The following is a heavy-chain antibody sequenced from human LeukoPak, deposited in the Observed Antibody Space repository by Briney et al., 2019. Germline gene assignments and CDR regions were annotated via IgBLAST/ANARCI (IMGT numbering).Heavy chain of an antibody. J-gene: IGHJ4*02. D-gene: IGHD3-22*01. Sequence: SETLSLTCTVSGASISSYYWSWIRQPAGKGLEWIGRIYTSGSTNYNPSLKSRVTMSVDTSKNQFSLKLTSVTAADTAVYYCARQNYYDSSGYVDYWGQGTLVTVSS. CDR3: ARQNYYDSSGYVDY. V-gene: IGHV4-4*07. CDR1: GASISSYY. CDR2: IYTSGST.